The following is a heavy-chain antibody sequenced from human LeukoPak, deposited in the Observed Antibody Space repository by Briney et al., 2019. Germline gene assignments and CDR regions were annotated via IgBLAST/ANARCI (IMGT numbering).Heavy chain of an antibody. D-gene: IGHD6-6*01. CDR3: ARDRRYSSSSNSYYYYGMDV. J-gene: IGHJ6*02. CDR2: INAYNGNT. Sequence: ASVKVSCKASGYTFTSYGISWVRQAPGQGLEWMGWINAYNGNTNYAQKLQGRVTMTTDTSTSTAYMELRSLRSDDTAVYYCARDRRYSSSSNSYYYYGMDVWGQGTTVTVSS. CDR1: GYTFTSYG. V-gene: IGHV1-18*01.